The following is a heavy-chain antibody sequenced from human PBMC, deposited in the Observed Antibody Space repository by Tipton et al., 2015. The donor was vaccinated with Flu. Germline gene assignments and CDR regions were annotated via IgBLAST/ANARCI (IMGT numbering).Heavy chain of an antibody. CDR2: IYTSGST. Sequence: TLSLTCTVSGDSISSYYWSWIRQPAGKGLEWIGRIYTSGSTNYNASLKSRVTMSVDTSKNQFSLKLSSVTAADTAIYYCARDSPYDSSGYYSDYWGQGTQVTVSS. CDR3: ARDSPYDSSGYYSDY. CDR1: GDSISSYY. D-gene: IGHD3-22*01. J-gene: IGHJ4*02. V-gene: IGHV4-4*07.